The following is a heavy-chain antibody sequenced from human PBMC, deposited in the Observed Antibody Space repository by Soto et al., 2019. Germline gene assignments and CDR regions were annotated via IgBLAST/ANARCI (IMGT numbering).Heavy chain of an antibody. CDR1: GDSVSSGY. CDR3: ARQQWLVLNAFDI. Sequence: SETLSLTRNVSGDSVSSGYWSWIRQPPGKGLEWIGFMYFGGSFNYNPSLAGRVTISVETSKNQFSMKMTSVTAADTAVYYCARQQWLVLNAFDIWGQGTMVTVS. V-gene: IGHV4-59*08. CDR2: MYFGGSF. D-gene: IGHD6-19*01. J-gene: IGHJ3*02.